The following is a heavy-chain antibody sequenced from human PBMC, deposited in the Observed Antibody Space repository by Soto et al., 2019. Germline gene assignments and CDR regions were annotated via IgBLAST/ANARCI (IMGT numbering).Heavy chain of an antibody. J-gene: IGHJ4*02. CDR2: IIPIFNSA. Sequence: QVQLVQSGAEVKRPGSSVTVSCTASGGTFNNYALSWVRQAPGQGLEWMGGIIPIFNSANYAQKFQGRVTITADDSTSTAYMELRSLSPDDTAVYYCAREVTVASYSFDFWGQGTLVTVSS. CDR3: AREVTVASYSFDF. V-gene: IGHV1-69*01. CDR1: GGTFNNYA. D-gene: IGHD5-12*01.